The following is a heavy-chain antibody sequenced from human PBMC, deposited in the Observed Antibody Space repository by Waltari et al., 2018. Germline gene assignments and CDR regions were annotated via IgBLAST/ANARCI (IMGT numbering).Heavy chain of an antibody. Sequence: EVQLLESGGGLGQPGGSLRLSCAASGFTFRKYDMSWVRPVPGPGLEWVSAISRSGGRALYADSVKGRFTISRDNSKNILYLQMNSLKAEDTAIYYCAKDRDESEPYCGSDCYWDYWGQGTLVTVSS. CDR2: ISRSGGRA. J-gene: IGHJ4*02. V-gene: IGHV3-23*01. CDR3: AKDRDESEPYCGSDCYWDY. D-gene: IGHD2-21*01. CDR1: GFTFRKYD.